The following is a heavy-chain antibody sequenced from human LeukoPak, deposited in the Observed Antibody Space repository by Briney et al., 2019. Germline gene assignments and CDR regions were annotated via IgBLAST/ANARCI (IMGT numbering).Heavy chain of an antibody. J-gene: IGHJ4*02. Sequence: GASVTVSCKASGYTFTSYDINWVRQATGQGLEWMGWMNPNSGNTGYAQKFQGRVTMTRNTSISTAYMELSSLRSEDTAVYYCARGQFIAVAASDYWGQGTLVTVSS. CDR3: ARGQFIAVAASDY. D-gene: IGHD6-19*01. CDR1: GYTFTSYD. CDR2: MNPNSGNT. V-gene: IGHV1-8*01.